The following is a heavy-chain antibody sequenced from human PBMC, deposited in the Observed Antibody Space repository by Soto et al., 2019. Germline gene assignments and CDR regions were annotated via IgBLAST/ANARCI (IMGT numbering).Heavy chain of an antibody. CDR3: ARDRPYCTNGVCPTDPCYYYGMDV. Sequence: ASVKVSCKASGYTFTSYGISWVRQAPGQGLEWMGWISAYNGNTNYALKLQGRVTMTKDTSTSTAYMELRSLRSDDTAIYYCARDRPYCTNGVCPTDPCYYYGMDVWGQGTTVTVSS. CDR2: ISAYNGNT. CDR1: GYTFTSYG. J-gene: IGHJ6*02. V-gene: IGHV1-18*04. D-gene: IGHD2-8*01.